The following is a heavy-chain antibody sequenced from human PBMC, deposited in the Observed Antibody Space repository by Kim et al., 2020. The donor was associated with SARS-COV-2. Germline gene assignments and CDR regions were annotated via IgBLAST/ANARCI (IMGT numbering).Heavy chain of an antibody. CDR3: AKGARAVAGHFDY. CDR1: GFTFSSYG. J-gene: IGHJ4*02. Sequence: GGSLRLSCAASGFTFSSYGMHWVRQAPGKGLEWVAVISYDGSNKYYADSVKGRFTISRDNSKNTLYLQMNSLRAEDTAVYYCAKGARAVAGHFDYWGQGTLVTVSS. D-gene: IGHD6-19*01. V-gene: IGHV3-30*18. CDR2: ISYDGSNK.